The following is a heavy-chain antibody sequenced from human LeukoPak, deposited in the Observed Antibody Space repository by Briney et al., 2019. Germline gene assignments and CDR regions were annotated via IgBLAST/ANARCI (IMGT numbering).Heavy chain of an antibody. J-gene: IGHJ4*02. CDR2: IYTGGST. D-gene: IGHD2-15*01. CDR3: ARGLGTNYGGYCTGGSCPVY. CDR1: GFTFSSYA. Sequence: GGSLRLSCAASGFTFSSYAMSWVRQAPGKGLEWVSVIYTGGSTYSADSVKGRFTISRDYSENTVYLQMNSLRVEDTAVYYCARGLGTNYGGYCTGGSCPVYWGQGTLVTVSS. V-gene: IGHV3-66*01.